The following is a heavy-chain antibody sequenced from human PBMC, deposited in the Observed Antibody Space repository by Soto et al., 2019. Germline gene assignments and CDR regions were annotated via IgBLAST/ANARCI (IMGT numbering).Heavy chain of an antibody. V-gene: IGHV4-59*01. D-gene: IGHD2-2*02. CDR3: ARVKSKRQLLYTNYYGMDV. Sequence: AEPLSLPCSVSGGSIRSSCCTWSPHPPGEGREWIVYIYYSGSTNYNPNLKSRVTISVATSKTQFSLKLSSVTAADTAVYYCARVKSKRQLLYTNYYGMDVWGQGTKVTVSS. J-gene: IGHJ6*02. CDR2: IYYSGST. CDR1: GGSIRSSC.